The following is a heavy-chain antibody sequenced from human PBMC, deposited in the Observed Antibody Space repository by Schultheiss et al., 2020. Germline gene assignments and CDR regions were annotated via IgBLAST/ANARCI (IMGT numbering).Heavy chain of an antibody. CDR3: ARFNSMVYAYYYYYGMDV. CDR2: ISGYNGYT. CDR1: GYTFTDYD. V-gene: IGHV1-18*01. J-gene: IGHJ6*02. Sequence: ASVKVSCKASGYTFTDYDISWVRQAPGQGLEWMGWISGYNGYTSYARKLQGRVTMTTDTSTSTVYMELRSLRSDDTAVYYCARFNSMVYAYYYYYGMDVWGQGTTVTVSS. D-gene: IGHD2-8*01.